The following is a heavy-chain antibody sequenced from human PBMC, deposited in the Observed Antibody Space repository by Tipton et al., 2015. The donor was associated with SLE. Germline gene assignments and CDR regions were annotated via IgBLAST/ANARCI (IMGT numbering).Heavy chain of an antibody. CDR3: AKDWGTGDVYYFQH. Sequence: SLRLSCAVSGFSLTNYGVSWVRQTPGKGLEWVSAIYNGGGTDYADSVKGRFTISGDSSKDTLYLQMNSLRVEDTAVYYCAKDWGTGDVYYFQHWGQGTLVTVSS. CDR2: IYNGGGT. D-gene: IGHD2-8*02. V-gene: IGHV3-23*03. J-gene: IGHJ1*01. CDR1: GFSLTNYG.